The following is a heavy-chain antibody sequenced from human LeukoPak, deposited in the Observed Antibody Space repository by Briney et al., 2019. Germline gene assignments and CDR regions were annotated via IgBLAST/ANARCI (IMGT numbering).Heavy chain of an antibody. CDR1: GGSFSGYF. CDR3: ARAYKASPLHNAIDS. CDR2: TDHSGTT. D-gene: IGHD1-14*01. J-gene: IGHJ4*02. Sequence: SETLSLTCAVCGGSFSGYFWSWIRQTPGKGLEWIGETDHSGTTNYNPSLKSRVIISPDTSKSQFSLKVNSVTAADTAVYYCARAYKASPLHNAIDSWGQGTLVTVSS. V-gene: IGHV4-34*01.